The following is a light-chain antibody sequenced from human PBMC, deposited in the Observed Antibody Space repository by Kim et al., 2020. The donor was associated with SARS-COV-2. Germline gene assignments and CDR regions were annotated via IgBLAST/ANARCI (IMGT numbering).Light chain of an antibody. V-gene: IGLV3-21*04. CDR1: NIGIKS. CDR3: QVWDITSDHWV. Sequence: SYELTQPPSVSVAPGKPARITCGGNNIGIKSVHWYQQKPGQAPILVISYDSDRPSGIPERLSGSNSGNSATLSISRVEAGDEADYYCQVWDITSDHWVFGGGTQLTVL. J-gene: IGLJ3*02. CDR2: YDS.